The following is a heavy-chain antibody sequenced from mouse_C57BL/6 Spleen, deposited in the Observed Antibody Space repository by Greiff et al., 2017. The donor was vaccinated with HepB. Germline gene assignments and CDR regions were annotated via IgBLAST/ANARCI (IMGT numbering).Heavy chain of an antibody. CDR1: GFTFSDYG. J-gene: IGHJ3*01. V-gene: IGHV5-17*01. D-gene: IGHD4-1*01. CDR2: ISSGSSTI. CDR3: ARGLTGTWFAY. Sequence: EVNLVESGGGLVKPGGSLKLSCAASGFTFSDYGMHWVRQAPEKGLEWVAYISSGSSTIYYADTVKGRFTISRDNAKNTLFLQMTSLRSEDTAMYYCARGLTGTWFAYWGQGTLVTVSA.